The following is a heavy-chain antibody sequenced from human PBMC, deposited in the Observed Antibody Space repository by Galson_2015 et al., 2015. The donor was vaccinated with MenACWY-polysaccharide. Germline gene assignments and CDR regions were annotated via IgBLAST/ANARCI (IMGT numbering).Heavy chain of an antibody. J-gene: IGHJ6*03. V-gene: IGHV1-24*01. CDR3: ATVTLRFLPMDV. Sequence: SVKVSCKVSGYSFTELSMHWVRQAPGKGLEWMGGFDPEDGETIYAQKFQGRVTMTEDTSTDTAYMELSSLRSEDTAAYYCATVTLRFLPMDVSGTWTTVTVSS. CDR1: GYSFTELS. D-gene: IGHD3-3*01. CDR2: FDPEDGET.